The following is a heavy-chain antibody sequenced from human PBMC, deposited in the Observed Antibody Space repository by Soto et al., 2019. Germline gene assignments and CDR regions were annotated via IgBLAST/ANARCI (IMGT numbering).Heavy chain of an antibody. D-gene: IGHD6-19*01. CDR3: AKDPSSGWWDYYYYGMDV. CDR2: IYYSGST. V-gene: IGHV4-31*03. J-gene: IGHJ6*02. CDR1: GGSISSGGYY. Sequence: SETLSLTCTVSGGSISSGGYYWSWIRQHPGKGLEWIGYIYYSGSTYYNPSLKSRVTISVDTSKNQFSLKLSSVTAADTAVYYCAKDPSSGWWDYYYYGMDVWGQGTTVTVSS.